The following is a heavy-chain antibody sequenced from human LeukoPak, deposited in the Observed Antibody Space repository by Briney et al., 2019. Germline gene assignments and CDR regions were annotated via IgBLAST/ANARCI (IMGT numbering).Heavy chain of an antibody. J-gene: IGHJ5*01. V-gene: IGHV1-18*01. CDR3: ARDLWNFYDDSGYNRDFDS. D-gene: IGHD3-22*01. Sequence: ASVKVSCKATARISCFRQAPGQGLAWMGWIGTYGGDTYYAQKFQGRITVTTDTSTSTVYMELRNLRSDDTAVYYCARDLWNFYDDSGYNRDFDSWGQGTLVTVSS. CDR1: TAR. CDR2: IGTYGGDT.